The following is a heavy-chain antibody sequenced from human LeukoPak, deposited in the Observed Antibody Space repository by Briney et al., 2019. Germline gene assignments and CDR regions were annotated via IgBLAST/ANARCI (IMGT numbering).Heavy chain of an antibody. V-gene: IGHV4-34*01. J-gene: IGHJ4*02. CDR1: GGSFSGYY. CDR2: INHSGST. Sequence: SETLSLTCAVYGGSFSGYYWSWIRQPPGKGLEWIGEINHSGSTNHNPSLKSRVTISVDTSKNQFSLKLSSVTAADTAVYYCARVPYYYDSSGYPYWGQGTLVTVSS. CDR3: ARVPYYYDSSGYPY. D-gene: IGHD3-22*01.